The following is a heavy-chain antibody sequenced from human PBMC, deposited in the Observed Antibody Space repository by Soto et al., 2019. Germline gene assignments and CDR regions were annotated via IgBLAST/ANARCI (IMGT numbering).Heavy chain of an antibody. J-gene: IGHJ6*03. CDR2: IYYSGST. D-gene: IGHD3-3*01. CDR1: GGSISSYY. V-gene: IGHV4-59*01. CDR3: ARGPGTIFFVVIPVHYYYMDF. Sequence: SETLSLTCTVSGGSISSYYWSWIRQPPGKGLEWIGYIYYSGSTNYNPSLKSRVTISVDTSKNQFSLKLSSVTAADTAVYYCARGPGTIFFVVIPVHYYYMDFRGTGTTVTLSS.